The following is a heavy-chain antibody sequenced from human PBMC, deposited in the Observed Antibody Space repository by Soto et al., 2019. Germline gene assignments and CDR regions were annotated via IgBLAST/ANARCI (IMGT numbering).Heavy chain of an antibody. CDR2: ISDSGSTR. CDR3: AKDGDCSGAGCVDY. V-gene: IGHV3-30*18. Sequence: PGGSLRLSCAASGFTFRSFGIHWVRQAAGEGLEWVAVISDSGSTRYYADSVRGRFTISRDNSKNTVYLQMNSLRPEDTALYHCAKDGDCSGAGCVDYWGQGTLVTVSS. D-gene: IGHD2-21*01. CDR1: GFTFRSFG. J-gene: IGHJ4*02.